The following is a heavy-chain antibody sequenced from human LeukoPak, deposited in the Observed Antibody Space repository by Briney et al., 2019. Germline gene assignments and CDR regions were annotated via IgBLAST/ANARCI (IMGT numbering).Heavy chain of an antibody. CDR2: ISSSSSYI. D-gene: IGHD2-15*01. CDR1: GFTFSSYR. Sequence: GGSLRLSCAASGFTFSSYRMNWVRQAPGKGLEWVSSISSSSSYIYYADSVNGRFTISRDNAKNSLYLQVNSLIAEDTAVYYCAKDSCSGRSCYLYYFDYWGQAPLVTVSS. V-gene: IGHV3-21*01. CDR3: AKDSCSGRSCYLYYFDY. J-gene: IGHJ4*02.